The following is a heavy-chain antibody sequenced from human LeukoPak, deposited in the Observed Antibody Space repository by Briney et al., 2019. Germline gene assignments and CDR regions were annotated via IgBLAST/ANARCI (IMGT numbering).Heavy chain of an antibody. CDR1: GYTFTDYY. CDR2: INPDSGGT. Sequence: GASVKVSCKASGYTFTDYYIHWVRQAPGQGLEWMGWINPDSGGTNHALKFQGRVTMTRDTSIGTAYMELSSLRSDDTAVYYCARDRATVGVAGNYWGQGTLVTVSS. V-gene: IGHV1-2*02. J-gene: IGHJ4*02. CDR3: ARDRATVGVAGNY. D-gene: IGHD2-15*01.